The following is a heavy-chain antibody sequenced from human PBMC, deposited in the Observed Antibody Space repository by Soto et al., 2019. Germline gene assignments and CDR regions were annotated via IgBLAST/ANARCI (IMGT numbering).Heavy chain of an antibody. CDR1: GYTFTSYA. Sequence: ASVKVSCKASGYTFTSYAMHWVRQAPGQRLEWMGWINAGNGNTKYSQKFQGRVTITADESKSTAYMELSSLRSEDTAVYYCARHYTLDIVLAWFDPWGQGTLVTVSS. V-gene: IGHV1-3*01. D-gene: IGHD2-2*03. CDR3: ARHYTLDIVLAWFDP. J-gene: IGHJ5*02. CDR2: INAGNGNT.